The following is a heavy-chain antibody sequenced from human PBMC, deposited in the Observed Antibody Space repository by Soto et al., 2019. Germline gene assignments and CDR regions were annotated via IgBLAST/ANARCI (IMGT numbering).Heavy chain of an antibody. CDR2: IYYSGST. V-gene: IGHV4-39*01. J-gene: IGHJ6*03. CDR3: ARHQRGYYSSYMDV. CDR1: GGSISSSSYY. Sequence: PSETLSLTCTVSGGSISSSSYYWGWIRQPPGKGLEWIGSIYYSGSTYYNPSLKSRVTISVDTSKNQFSLKLSSVTAADTAVYCWARHQRGYYSSYMDVGGKGTRVT.